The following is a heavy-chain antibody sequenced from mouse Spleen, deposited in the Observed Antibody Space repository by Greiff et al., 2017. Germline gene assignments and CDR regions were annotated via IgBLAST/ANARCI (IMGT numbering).Heavy chain of an antibody. CDR1: GFTFSSYA. CDR3: ARPGVTAMDY. D-gene: IGHD2-1*01. J-gene: IGHJ4*01. Sequence: EVHLVESGGGLVKPGGSLKLSCAASGFTFSSYAMSWVRQTPEKRLEWVAAINSNGGSTYYPDTVKDRFTISRDNAKNTLYLQMSSLRSEDTALYYCARPGVTAMDYWGQGTSVTVSS. CDR2: INSNGGST. V-gene: IGHV5-6-2*01.